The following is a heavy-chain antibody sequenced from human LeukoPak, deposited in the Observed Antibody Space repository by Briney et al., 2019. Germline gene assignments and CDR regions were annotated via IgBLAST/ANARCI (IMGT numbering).Heavy chain of an antibody. V-gene: IGHV1-2*02. Sequence: ASVKVSCKASGYTFTGYYVHWVRQAPGQGLGWMGWMNPKSGGTNYAQKFEARVTMNRDTSTSTAYVELSRLRFDDTAVYYCARSPDILTGEKFDYWGQGTLVTVSS. CDR1: GYTFTGYY. CDR2: MNPKSGGT. D-gene: IGHD3-9*01. CDR3: ARSPDILTGEKFDY. J-gene: IGHJ4*02.